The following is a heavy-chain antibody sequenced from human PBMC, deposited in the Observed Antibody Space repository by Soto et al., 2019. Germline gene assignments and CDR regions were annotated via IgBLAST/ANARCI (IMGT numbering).Heavy chain of an antibody. CDR3: ARRLGIVGAKTKTGGIDY. V-gene: IGHV4-39*01. J-gene: IGHJ4*02. Sequence: PSETLSLTCTVSGGSISSSSYYWGWIRQPPGKGLEWIGSIYYSGSTYYNPSLKSRVTISVDTSKKQFSLKLSSVTAADTAVYYCARRLGIVGAKTKTGGIDYWGQGTLVTVSS. CDR1: GGSISSSSYY. CDR2: IYYSGST. D-gene: IGHD1-26*01.